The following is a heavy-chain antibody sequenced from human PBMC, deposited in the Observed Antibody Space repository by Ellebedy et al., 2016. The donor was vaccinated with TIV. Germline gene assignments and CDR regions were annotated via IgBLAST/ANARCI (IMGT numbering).Heavy chain of an antibody. J-gene: IGHJ4*02. CDR2: ISGSGGST. V-gene: IGHV3-23*01. Sequence: GESLKISCAASGFTFSSYAMSWVRQAPGKGLEWVSAISGSGGSTYYADSVKGRFTISRDNSKNTLYLQMNSLRAEDTAVYYCARDQDYYGSGRLDYWGQGTLVTVSS. CDR3: ARDQDYYGSGRLDY. D-gene: IGHD3-10*01. CDR1: GFTFSSYA.